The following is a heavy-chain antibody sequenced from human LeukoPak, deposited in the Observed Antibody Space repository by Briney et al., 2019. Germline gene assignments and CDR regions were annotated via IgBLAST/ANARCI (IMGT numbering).Heavy chain of an antibody. V-gene: IGHV4-59*01. D-gene: IGHD1-26*01. CDR2: IYYSGST. CDR1: GVSISCYY. J-gene: IGHJ4*02. CDR3: ARGGGSYYLD. Sequence: SETLSLTCTVSGVSISCYYWSWIRQPPGKGPEWIGYIYYSGSTNYNPSLKSRVTISVDTSKNQFSLQLRSVTAADTAVYYCARGGGSYYLDWGQGTLVTVSS.